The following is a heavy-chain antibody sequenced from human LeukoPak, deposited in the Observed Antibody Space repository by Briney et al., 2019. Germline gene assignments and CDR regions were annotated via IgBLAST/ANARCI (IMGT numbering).Heavy chain of an antibody. CDR3: ARVKQFQRWLQLRKEAIYYFDY. V-gene: IGHV3-21*01. J-gene: IGHJ4*02. CDR1: GFTFSSYS. CDR2: ISSSSSYI. Sequence: MAGGSLRLSCAASGFTFSSYSMNWVRQAPGKGLEWVSSISSSSSYIYYADSVKGRFTISRDNAKNSLYLQMNSLRAEDTAVYYCARVKQFQRWLQLRKEAIYYFDYWGQGTLVTVSS. D-gene: IGHD5-24*01.